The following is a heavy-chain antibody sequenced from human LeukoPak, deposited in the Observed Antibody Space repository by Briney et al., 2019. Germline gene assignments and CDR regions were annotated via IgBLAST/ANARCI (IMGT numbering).Heavy chain of an antibody. D-gene: IGHD5-18*01. Sequence: GESLKISCKDSGYSFTSYWIGWVRQMPGKGLEWMGIIYPGDSDTRYSPSFHGQVTISADKSINTAYLQWSSLKASDTATYYCARRGEAMDPFDYWGQGTLVTVSS. V-gene: IGHV5-51*01. CDR1: GYSFTSYW. CDR2: IYPGDSDT. CDR3: ARRGEAMDPFDY. J-gene: IGHJ4*02.